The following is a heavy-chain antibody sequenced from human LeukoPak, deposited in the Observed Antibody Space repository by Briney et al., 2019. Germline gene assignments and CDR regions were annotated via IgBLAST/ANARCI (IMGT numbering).Heavy chain of an antibody. CDR1: GGSISSSSYY. CDR2: IYYSGST. D-gene: IGHD2-2*01. V-gene: IGHV4-39*01. Sequence: PSETLSLTCTVSGGSISSSSYYWGWIRQPPGKGLEWIGSIYYSGSTYYNPSLKSRVTISVDTSKNQFSLKLSSVTAADTAVYYRARYQLLEAFDIWGQGTMVTVSS. CDR3: ARYQLLEAFDI. J-gene: IGHJ3*02.